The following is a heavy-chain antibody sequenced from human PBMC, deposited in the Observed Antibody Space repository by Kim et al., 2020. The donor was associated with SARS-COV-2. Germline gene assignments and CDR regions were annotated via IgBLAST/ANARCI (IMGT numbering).Heavy chain of an antibody. CDR3: AKMMFGGWTRRLDY. CDR1: GFTFSSYA. D-gene: IGHD3-10*02. CDR2: ISGSGGST. Sequence: GGSLRLSCAASGFTFSSYAMSWVRQAPGKGLEWVSAISGSGGSTYYADSVKGRFTISRDNSKNTLYLQMNSLRAEDTAVYYCAKMMFGGWTRRLDYWGQGTLVTVSS. J-gene: IGHJ4*02. V-gene: IGHV3-23*01.